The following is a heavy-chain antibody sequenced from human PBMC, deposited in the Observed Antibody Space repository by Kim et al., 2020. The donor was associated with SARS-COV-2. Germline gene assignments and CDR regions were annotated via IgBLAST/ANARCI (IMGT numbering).Heavy chain of an antibody. CDR2: ISSDGTSK. CDR3: AKDVRITVFGVVNPFRDGSDY. CDR1: GFTFSSYG. D-gene: IGHD3-3*01. Sequence: GGSLRLSCAASGFTFSSYGMHWVRQAPGKGLEWVTLISSDGTSKYYADSVKGRFTISRDNSKNTLYLQMNSLRAEDTAVYYCAKDVRITVFGVVNPFRDGSDYWGQGSLVTVSS. V-gene: IGHV3-30*18. J-gene: IGHJ4*02.